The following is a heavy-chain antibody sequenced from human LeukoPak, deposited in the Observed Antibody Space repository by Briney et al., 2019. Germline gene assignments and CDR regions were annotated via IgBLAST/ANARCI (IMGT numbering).Heavy chain of an antibody. CDR1: GFTFSGYE. D-gene: IGHD5-12*01. CDR3: ARMAVATMPLDY. Sequence: GGSLRLSCAASGFTFSGYEMNWVRQAPGKGLEWVSYISSSGDTKYYADSVKGRFTISRDNAKNSLYLQMNSLRAEDTAVYYCARMAVATMPLDYWGQGTLVTVSS. V-gene: IGHV3-48*03. CDR2: ISSSGDTK. J-gene: IGHJ4*02.